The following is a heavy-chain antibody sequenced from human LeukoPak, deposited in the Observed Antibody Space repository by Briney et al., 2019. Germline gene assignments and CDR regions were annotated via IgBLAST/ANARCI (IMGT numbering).Heavy chain of an antibody. CDR2: IYYSGST. CDR3: TRTTEGGYTYNYFYYYYMDV. Sequence: PSETLSLTCTVSGGSISSYYWSWIRQPPGKGLEWIGYIYYSGSTNYNPSLKSRISISVDTSKNQFSLKLSSVTAADTAVYYCTRTTEGGYTYNYFYYYYMDVWGKGTTVTISS. J-gene: IGHJ6*03. D-gene: IGHD5-18*01. CDR1: GGSISSYY. V-gene: IGHV4-59*01.